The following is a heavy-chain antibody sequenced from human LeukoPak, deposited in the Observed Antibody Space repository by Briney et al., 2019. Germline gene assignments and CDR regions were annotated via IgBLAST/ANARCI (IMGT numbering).Heavy chain of an antibody. CDR1: GGSISSYY. CDR2: ISDIGST. D-gene: IGHD4-17*01. J-gene: IGHJ4*02. CDR3: ASSPTVTTYYFDY. V-gene: IGHV4-59*01. Sequence: ASETLSLTCTVSGGSISSYYWSWIRQPPGKGLEWIAYISDIGSTNYNPSLKSRVTISVDTSKNQFSLKLSSVTAADTAVYYCASSPTVTTYYFDYWGQGTLVTVSS.